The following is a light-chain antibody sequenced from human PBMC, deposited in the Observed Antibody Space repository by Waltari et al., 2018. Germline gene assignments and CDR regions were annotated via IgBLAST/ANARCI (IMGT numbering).Light chain of an antibody. CDR1: SSDVGDYNY. V-gene: IGLV2-11*01. J-gene: IGLJ1*01. CDR3: CSYAGSYTYV. Sequence: QSALTQPRSVSGSPGQSVTISCTGASSDVGDYNYVSWYQQHPGKAPKFMIDDVSKRPSGVRDRFSGSKSGNTASLTSSGLQAEDEADYYCCSYAGSYTYVFGTGTKVTVL. CDR2: DVS.